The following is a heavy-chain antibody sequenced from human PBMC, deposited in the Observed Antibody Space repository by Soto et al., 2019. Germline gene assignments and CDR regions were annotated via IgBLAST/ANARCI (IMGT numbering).Heavy chain of an antibody. D-gene: IGHD3-22*01. CDR1: GYTFTSYA. Sequence: ASVKVSCKASGYTFTSYAMHWVRQAPGQRLEWMGWVNAGNGNTKYSQKFQGRVTITRDTSASTAYMELSSLRSEDTAVYCCARDRGRYYYDSSGYHDAFDIWGQGTMVTVSS. CDR2: VNAGNGNT. J-gene: IGHJ3*02. V-gene: IGHV1-3*01. CDR3: ARDRGRYYYDSSGYHDAFDI.